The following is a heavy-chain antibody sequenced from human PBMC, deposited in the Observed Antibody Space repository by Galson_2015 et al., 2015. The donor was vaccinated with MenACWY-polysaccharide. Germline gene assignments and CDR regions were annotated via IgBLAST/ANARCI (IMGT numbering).Heavy chain of an antibody. CDR3: ARAPTVTAGGYYYYGMDV. Sequence: SVKVSCKASGYTFTGYYMHWVRQAPGQGLEWMGRINPNSGGTNYAQKFQGRVTMTRDTSISTAYMELSRLRSDDTAVYYCARAPTVTAGGYYYYGMDVWGQGTTVTVSS. CDR2: INPNSGGT. J-gene: IGHJ6*02. V-gene: IGHV1-2*06. D-gene: IGHD4-17*01. CDR1: GYTFTGYY.